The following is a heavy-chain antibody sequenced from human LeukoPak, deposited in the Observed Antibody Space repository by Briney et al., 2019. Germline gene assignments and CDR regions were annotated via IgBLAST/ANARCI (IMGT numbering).Heavy chain of an antibody. D-gene: IGHD6-19*01. CDR1: GYTFTSYG. V-gene: IGHV1-18*01. Sequence: ASVTVSCKASGYTFTSYGISWVRQAPGQGLEWMGWISAYNGNTNYAQKLQGRVTMTTDTSTSTAYMELRSLRSDDTAVYYCARDGDSSGWNYYYYYGMDVWGQGTTVTVSS. CDR3: ARDGDSSGWNYYYYYGMDV. J-gene: IGHJ6*02. CDR2: ISAYNGNT.